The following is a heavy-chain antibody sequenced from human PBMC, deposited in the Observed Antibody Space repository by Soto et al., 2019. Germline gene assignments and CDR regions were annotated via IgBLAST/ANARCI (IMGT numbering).Heavy chain of an antibody. CDR2: IGGGGATT. CDR1: GFTFRNFA. Sequence: PGGSLRLSCAASGFTFRNFAMNWVRQAPGKGLEWVSAIGGGGATTYYADSMKGRFTVSRDNSKNTLYLQLDSPRAEDTAVYYCVFPSSGKYFFDYWGQGALVTVSS. D-gene: IGHD3-22*01. CDR3: VFPSSGKYFFDY. J-gene: IGHJ4*02. V-gene: IGHV3-23*01.